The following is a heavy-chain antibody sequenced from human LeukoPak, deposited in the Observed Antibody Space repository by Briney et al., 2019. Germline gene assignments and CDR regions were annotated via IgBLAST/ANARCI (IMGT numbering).Heavy chain of an antibody. J-gene: IGHJ4*02. CDR2: IYYSGRT. CDR3: ARGTITTVTDS. Sequence: SETLSLTCTVSGGSISSYYWSWIRQPPGKGLEWIGYIYYSGRTNYNPSLKSRVTISVDTSRNQFSLNLSSVTAADTAVYYCARGTITTVTDSWGPGTLVTVSS. CDR1: GGSISSYY. V-gene: IGHV4-59*01. D-gene: IGHD4-17*01.